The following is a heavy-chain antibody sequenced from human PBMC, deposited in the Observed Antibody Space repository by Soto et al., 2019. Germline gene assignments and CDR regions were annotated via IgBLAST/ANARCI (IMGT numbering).Heavy chain of an antibody. Sequence: SETLSLTCTVSGGSISSSSYYWGWIRQPPGKGLEWIGSIYYSGSTYYNPSLKSRVTISVDTSKNQFSLKLSSVTAADTAVYYCASLSPSLGITMVRGGNFFDYWGQGTLVTVSS. D-gene: IGHD3-10*01. CDR3: ASLSPSLGITMVRGGNFFDY. CDR1: GGSISSSSYY. CDR2: IYYSGST. J-gene: IGHJ4*02. V-gene: IGHV4-39*01.